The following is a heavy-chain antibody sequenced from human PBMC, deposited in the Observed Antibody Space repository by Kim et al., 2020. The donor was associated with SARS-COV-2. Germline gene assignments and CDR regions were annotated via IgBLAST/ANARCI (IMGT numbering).Heavy chain of an antibody. Sequence: SVKVSCKASGGTFSSYAISWVRQAPGQGLEWMGGIIPIFGTANYAQKFQGRVTITADESTSTAYMELSSLRSEDTAVYYCARGQAYCGGDCYPPPHDAFDIWGQGTMVTVSS. J-gene: IGHJ3*02. CDR1: GGTFSSYA. V-gene: IGHV1-69*13. CDR2: IIPIFGTA. D-gene: IGHD2-21*02. CDR3: ARGQAYCGGDCYPPPHDAFDI.